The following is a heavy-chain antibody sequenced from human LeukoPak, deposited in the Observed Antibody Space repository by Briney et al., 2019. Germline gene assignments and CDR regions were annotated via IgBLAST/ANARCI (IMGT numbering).Heavy chain of an antibody. CDR1: GFTFSSNS. CDR2: ISSGSSTI. Sequence: GGSLRLSCAASGFTFSSNSMNWVRQAPGKGLEWVSYISSGSSTIYFPDSVNGRFTIFRDNAKNSLFLQMNSLRAEGTAVYYCARALGAYYFDDWGQGTLVTVSS. CDR3: ARALGAYYFDD. J-gene: IGHJ4*02. D-gene: IGHD1-26*01. V-gene: IGHV3-48*01.